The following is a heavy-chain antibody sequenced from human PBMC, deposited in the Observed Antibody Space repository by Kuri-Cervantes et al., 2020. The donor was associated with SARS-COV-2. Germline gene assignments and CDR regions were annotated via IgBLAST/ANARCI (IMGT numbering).Heavy chain of an antibody. CDR3: ARAGTSGSYLGY. Sequence: GGSLRLSCAASGFTFSSYGMHWVRQAPGKGLEWVAVISYDGSNKYYADSVKGRFTISRDNAKNSLYLQMNSLRAEDTAFYYCARAGTSGSYLGYWGQGTLVTVSS. D-gene: IGHD1-26*01. CDR1: GFTFSSYG. CDR2: ISYDGSNK. J-gene: IGHJ4*02. V-gene: IGHV3-30*03.